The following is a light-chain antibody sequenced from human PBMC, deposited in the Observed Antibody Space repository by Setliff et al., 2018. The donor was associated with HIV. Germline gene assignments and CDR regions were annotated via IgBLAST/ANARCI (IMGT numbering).Light chain of an antibody. J-gene: IGLJ1*01. CDR3: CSYVAGSHCV. V-gene: IGLV2-23*01. CDR2: EGS. Sequence: QSALTQPASVSGSPGQSITISCTGTSSDLGSYHLVSWYQHHPGKAPKLMIYEGSQRPSGVSTRFSGSTSGDTASLTIAGLQAEDEADYYCCSYVAGSHCVFGTGTKVTVL. CDR1: SSDLGSYHL.